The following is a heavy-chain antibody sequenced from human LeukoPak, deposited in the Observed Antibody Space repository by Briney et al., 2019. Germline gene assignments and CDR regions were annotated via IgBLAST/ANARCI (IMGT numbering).Heavy chain of an antibody. Sequence: GGSLRLSCAASGFTFSSYAMNWVRQAPGKGLEWVSGIRGSGDTTYYADSVKGRRFTISRDNSKNTLCLQMNSLRAEDTAVYYCARDSYYDSSGYYLSRPLDYWGQGTLVTVSS. J-gene: IGHJ4*02. CDR2: IRGSGDTT. D-gene: IGHD3-22*01. V-gene: IGHV3-23*01. CDR3: ARDSYYDSSGYYLSRPLDY. CDR1: GFTFSSYA.